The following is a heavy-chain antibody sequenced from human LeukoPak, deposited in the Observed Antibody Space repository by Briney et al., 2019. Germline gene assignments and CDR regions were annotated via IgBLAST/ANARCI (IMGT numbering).Heavy chain of an antibody. D-gene: IGHD5-24*01. Sequence: GGSLRLSCAASGFTFSRHAMAWVRQFPGKGLEWVAAISGGGSGTYYVDSVKGRSTISRDNAKNSLYLQMHSLRAEDTAVYYCARDAYNYFDYWGQGSLVTVSS. V-gene: IGHV3-23*01. CDR3: ARDAYNYFDY. J-gene: IGHJ4*02. CDR2: ISGGGSGT. CDR1: GFTFSRHA.